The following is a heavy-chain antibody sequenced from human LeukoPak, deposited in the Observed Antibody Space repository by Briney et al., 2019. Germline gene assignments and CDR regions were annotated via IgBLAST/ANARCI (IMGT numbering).Heavy chain of an antibody. V-gene: IGHV4-30-4*08. Sequence: KASQTLSLTCTVSGGSISSGDYYWSWIRQPPGKGLEWIGYIYYSGSTYYNPSLQSRVTISVDTSKNQFSLKLSSVTAADTAVYYCAREEIFGVVIDPWGQGTLVTVSS. J-gene: IGHJ5*02. CDR3: AREEIFGVVIDP. D-gene: IGHD3-3*01. CDR1: GGSISSGDYY. CDR2: IYYSGST.